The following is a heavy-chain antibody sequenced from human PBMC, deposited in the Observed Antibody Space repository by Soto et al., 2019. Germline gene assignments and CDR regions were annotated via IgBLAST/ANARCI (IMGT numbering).Heavy chain of an antibody. V-gene: IGHV4-34*01. CDR3: AKESVTTDYYYGLEV. D-gene: IGHD4-17*01. Sequence: SETLSLTCAVYGGSFSGYYWSWIRQPPGKGLEWIGEINHSGSTNYNPSLKSRVTISVDTSKNQFSLKLSSVTAADTAVYYCAKESVTTDYYYGLEVWGQGTTVTVSS. CDR2: INHSGST. CDR1: GGSFSGYY. J-gene: IGHJ6*02.